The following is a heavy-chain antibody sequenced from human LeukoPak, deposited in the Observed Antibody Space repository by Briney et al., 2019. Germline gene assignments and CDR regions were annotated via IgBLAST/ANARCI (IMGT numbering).Heavy chain of an antibody. CDR3: ARELISSGNHYPLNWFDP. CDR2: IYYSGST. J-gene: IGHJ5*02. Sequence: SETLSLTCTVSGGSISSYYWSWIRQPPGKGLEWIGYIYYSGSTNYNPSLKSRVTISVDTSKNQFSLKLSSVTAADTAVYYCARELISSGNHYPLNWFDPWGQGTLVTVSS. V-gene: IGHV4-59*01. CDR1: GGSISSYY. D-gene: IGHD3-10*01.